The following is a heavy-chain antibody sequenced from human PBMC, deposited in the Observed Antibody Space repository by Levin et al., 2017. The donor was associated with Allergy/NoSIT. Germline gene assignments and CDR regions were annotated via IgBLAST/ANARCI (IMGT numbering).Heavy chain of an antibody. CDR3: ARAAYGMDV. J-gene: IGHJ6*02. CDR2: ISYSGST. Sequence: SETLSLTCTVSGGSISSSSYYWGWVRQPPGTGLEWIGSISYSGSTYYNPSLKSRVTISVDTSKNQFSLKLSSVTAADTAVYYCARAAYGMDVWGQGTTVTVSS. CDR1: GGSISSSSYY. V-gene: IGHV4-39*01.